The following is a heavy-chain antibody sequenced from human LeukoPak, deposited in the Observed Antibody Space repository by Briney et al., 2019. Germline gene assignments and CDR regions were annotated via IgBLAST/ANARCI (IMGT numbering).Heavy chain of an antibody. J-gene: IGHJ3*02. CDR2: TYYRSTWYN. CDR3: AREVTDAFDI. Sequence: SQTLSLTCAISGDSVSSDSAAWNWIRQSPSRGLEWLARTYYRSTWYNVYAVSVKSRIIINPDTSKNQLSLQLKSVSPEDTAVYYCAREVTDAFDIWGQGTMVTVSS. V-gene: IGHV6-1*01. CDR1: GDSVSSDSAA. D-gene: IGHD2-21*02.